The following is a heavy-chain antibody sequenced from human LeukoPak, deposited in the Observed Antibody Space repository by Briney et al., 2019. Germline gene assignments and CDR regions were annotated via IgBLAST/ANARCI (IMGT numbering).Heavy chain of an antibody. Sequence: PGGSLRLSCAASGFIFDDYAMPWVRQVPGKGLEWVSGISWNSGNIGYVDSVKGRFTISRDNVKNSLYLQMNSLRAEDTALYYCAKGVGYDFWSGYYDYWGQGTLVTVSS. D-gene: IGHD3-3*01. V-gene: IGHV3-9*01. CDR3: AKGVGYDFWSGYYDY. CDR2: ISWNSGNI. J-gene: IGHJ4*02. CDR1: GFIFDDYA.